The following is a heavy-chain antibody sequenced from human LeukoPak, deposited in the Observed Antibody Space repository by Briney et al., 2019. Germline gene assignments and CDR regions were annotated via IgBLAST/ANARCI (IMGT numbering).Heavy chain of an antibody. CDR3: ARVYRSTTVITVDY. J-gene: IGHJ4*02. V-gene: IGHV3-11*04. Sequence: PGGSLRLSCAASGFTFSDYYMSWIRQAPGKGLEWVSYISSSGSTIYYADSVKGRFTVSRDNAKNSLYLQMNSLRAEDTAVYYCARVYRSTTVITVDYWGQGTLVTVSS. D-gene: IGHD4-23*01. CDR2: ISSSGSTI. CDR1: GFTFSDYY.